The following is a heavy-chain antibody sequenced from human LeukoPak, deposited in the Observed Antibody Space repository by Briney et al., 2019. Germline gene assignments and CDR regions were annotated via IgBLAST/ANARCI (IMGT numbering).Heavy chain of an antibody. CDR3: ARDIAAEPKQVGATASSWFDP. Sequence: SETLSLTCTVSGGSISSGGYYWSWIRQHPGKGLEWIGYIYYSGSTYYNPSLKSRVTISVDTSKNQFSLKLSSVTAADTAVYYCARDIAAEPKQVGATASSWFDPWGQGTLVTVSS. CDR1: GGSISSGGYY. J-gene: IGHJ5*02. D-gene: IGHD1-26*01. CDR2: IYYSGST. V-gene: IGHV4-31*03.